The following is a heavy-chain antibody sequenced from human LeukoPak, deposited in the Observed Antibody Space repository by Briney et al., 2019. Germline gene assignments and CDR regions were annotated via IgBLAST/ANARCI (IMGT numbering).Heavy chain of an antibody. J-gene: IGHJ4*02. CDR3: AIGRSRDGYNPSN. V-gene: IGHV4-31*03. D-gene: IGHD5-24*01. CDR2: IYYSGST. Sequence: PSQTLSLTCTVSGGSISSGGYYWSWIRQHPGKGLEWIGCIYYSGSTYYNPSLKSRVTISVDTSKNQFSLKLSSVTAADTAVYYCAIGRSRDGYNPSNWGQGTLVTVSS. CDR1: GGSISSGGYY.